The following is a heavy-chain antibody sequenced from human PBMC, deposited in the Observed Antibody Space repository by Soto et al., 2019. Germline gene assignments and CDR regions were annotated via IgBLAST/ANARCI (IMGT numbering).Heavy chain of an antibody. CDR3: ARLIGNSWLDS. Sequence: AESLSLTCTVSGVSISNYYWSWIRQPPGMGLEWIGHIFYSGSTNYNPALKSRVTISVDTSKSQFSLQLNSVTPDDTAVYYCARLIGNSWLDSWGQGTLVTVSS. J-gene: IGHJ5*01. V-gene: IGHV4-59*08. CDR2: IFYSGST. CDR1: GVSISNYY.